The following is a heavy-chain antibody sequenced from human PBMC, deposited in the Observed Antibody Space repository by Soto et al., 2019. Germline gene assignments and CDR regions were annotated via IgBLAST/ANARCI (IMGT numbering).Heavy chain of an antibody. J-gene: IGHJ5*02. CDR3: ARREQLLWFGELFGWFDP. D-gene: IGHD3-10*01. CDR2: IYYSGST. Sequence: SETLSLTCTVSGGSISSYYWSWIRQPPGKGLEWIGYIYYSGSTNYNPSLKSRVTISVDTSKNQFSLKLSSVTAADTAVYYCARREQLLWFGELFGWFDPWGQGTLVTVSS. CDR1: GGSISSYY. V-gene: IGHV4-59*08.